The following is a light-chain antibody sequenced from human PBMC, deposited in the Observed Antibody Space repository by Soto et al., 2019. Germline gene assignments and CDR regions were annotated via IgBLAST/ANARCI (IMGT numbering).Light chain of an antibody. J-gene: IGKJ1*01. CDR2: GAS. CDR3: QQYLSSRT. Sequence: EIVLTQSPGTLSLSPGERATLSCRASQSVSSSYLAWYKQRPGQAPRLLIYGASSRATGIPDRFSGSGSGTDFTLTIRRLEPEDFAVYYCQQYLSSRTFGQGTKVDIK. V-gene: IGKV3-20*01. CDR1: QSVSSSY.